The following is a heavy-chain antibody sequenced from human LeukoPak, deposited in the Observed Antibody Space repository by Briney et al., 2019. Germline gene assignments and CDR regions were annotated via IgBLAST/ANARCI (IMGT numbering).Heavy chain of an antibody. CDR1: GFTFSSYA. CDR3: AKQPSLSSLIDY. J-gene: IGHJ4*02. V-gene: IGHV3-23*01. CDR2: ISGSGGST. D-gene: IGHD6-13*01. Sequence: GGSLRLSCAASGFTFSSYAMSWVRQAPGKGLEWVSAISGSGGSTYYADSVKGRFTISRDNSKNTLYLQMNSLGAEDTAVYYCAKQPSLSSLIDYWGQGTLVTVSS.